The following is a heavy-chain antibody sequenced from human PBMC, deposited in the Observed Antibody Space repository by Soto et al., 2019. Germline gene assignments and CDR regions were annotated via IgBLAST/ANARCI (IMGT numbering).Heavy chain of an antibody. Sequence: SETLALTCAVYGGSFSGYYWSWIRQPPGKGRGRSGGISYSGNTDYNPSIKSRVAISVDTSKTPFSLTLSSVTAADTAVYSCARAIIARGSTVTTYNYYYYYGMDVWGQGTTVTVSS. CDR1: GGSFSGYY. J-gene: IGHJ6*02. CDR2: ISYSGNT. D-gene: IGHD4-4*01. CDR3: ARAIIARGSTVTTYNYYYYYGMDV. V-gene: IGHV4-34*01.